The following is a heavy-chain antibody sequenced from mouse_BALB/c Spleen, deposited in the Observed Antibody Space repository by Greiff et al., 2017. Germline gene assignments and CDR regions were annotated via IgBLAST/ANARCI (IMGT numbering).Heavy chain of an antibody. CDR1: GYTFTDYW. J-gene: IGHJ2*01. CDR2: IYPGDGDT. Sequence: VQLQQPGAELVMPGASVKMSCKASGYTFTDYWMHWVKQRPGQGLEWIGQIYPGDGDTNYNGKFKGKATLTADKSSSTAYMQLSSLTSEDSAVYFCARGTTVVGNYFDYWGQGTTLTVSS. V-gene: IGHV1-80*01. D-gene: IGHD1-1*01. CDR3: ARGTTVVGNYFDY.